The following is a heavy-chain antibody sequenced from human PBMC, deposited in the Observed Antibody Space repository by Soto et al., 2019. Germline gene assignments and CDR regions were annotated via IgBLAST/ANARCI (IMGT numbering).Heavy chain of an antibody. V-gene: IGHV1-69*04. J-gene: IGHJ5*02. Sequence: SVKVSCKASGGTFSSYTISWVRQAPGQGLEWMGRIIPILGIANYAQKFQGRVTITADKSTSTAYMELSSLRSEDTAVYYCARDSGYDWALCFDPWGQGTLVTVSS. CDR2: IIPILGIA. D-gene: IGHD5-12*01. CDR1: GGTFSSYT. CDR3: ARDSGYDWALCFDP.